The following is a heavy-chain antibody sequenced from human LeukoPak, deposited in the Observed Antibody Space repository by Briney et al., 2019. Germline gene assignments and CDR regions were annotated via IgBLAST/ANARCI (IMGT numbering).Heavy chain of an antibody. V-gene: IGHV4-31*02. D-gene: IGHD3-10*01. CDR1: GFTFSSYA. J-gene: IGHJ6*02. Sequence: LRLSCAASGFTFSSYAMSWVRQAPGKGLEWIGYIYYSGSTYYNPSLKSRVTISVDTSKNQFSLKLSSVTAADTAVYYCARDLGGSGRVNFNYYGMDVWGQGTTVTVSS. CDR2: IYYSGST. CDR3: ARDLGGSGRVNFNYYGMDV.